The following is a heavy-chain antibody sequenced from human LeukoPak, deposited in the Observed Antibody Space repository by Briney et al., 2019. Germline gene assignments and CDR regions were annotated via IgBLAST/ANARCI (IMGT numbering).Heavy chain of an antibody. V-gene: IGHV1-2*02. Sequence: ASVKVSCKASGYTFTGYYMHWVRQAPGQGLEWMGWINPNSGGTNYAQKFQGRVTMTRDTSISTAYMELSRLRSDDTAVYYCAKDSTAVFSSIDYWGQGTVVTVSS. D-gene: IGHD2/OR15-2a*01. CDR1: GYTFTGYY. CDR2: INPNSGGT. J-gene: IGHJ4*02. CDR3: AKDSTAVFSSIDY.